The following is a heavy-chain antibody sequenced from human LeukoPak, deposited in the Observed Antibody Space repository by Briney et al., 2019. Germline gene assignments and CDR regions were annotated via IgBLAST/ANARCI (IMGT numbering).Heavy chain of an antibody. CDR1: GFTFSSNA. V-gene: IGHV3-7*01. CDR2: IKQDGSEK. J-gene: IGHJ4*02. CDR3: ARDGGLYDILTGPDY. D-gene: IGHD3-9*01. Sequence: GGSLRLSCAASGFTFSSNAMSWVRQAPGKGLEWVANIKQDGSEKYYVDSVKGRFTISRDNAKNSLYLQMNSLRAEDTAVYYCARDGGLYDILTGPDYWGQGTLVTVSS.